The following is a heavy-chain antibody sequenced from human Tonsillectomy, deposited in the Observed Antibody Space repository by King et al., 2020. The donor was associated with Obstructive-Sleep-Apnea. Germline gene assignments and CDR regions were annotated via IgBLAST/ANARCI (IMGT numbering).Heavy chain of an antibody. J-gene: IGHJ4*02. CDR3: ARGFGGDSGYYIGDH. CDR1: GYTFTYYY. D-gene: IGHD3-22*01. CDR2: MNPNSGNT. V-gene: IGHV1-8*01. Sequence: VQLVESGAEVKKPGASVRVSCKASGYTFTYYYINWVRQATGQGLEWMGWMNPNSGNTGYAQKFQGRVTMTRNTSISTAYLDVSSLGSEDTAVYFCARGFGGDSGYYIGDHWGQGTLVTVSS.